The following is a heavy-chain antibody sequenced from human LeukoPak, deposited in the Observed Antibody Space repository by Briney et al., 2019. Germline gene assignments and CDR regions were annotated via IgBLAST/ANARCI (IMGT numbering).Heavy chain of an antibody. CDR3: ARSMAYYYSSGLKEAFDI. CDR2: IYYSGST. D-gene: IGHD3-22*01. CDR1: GGSISSYY. Sequence: SETLSLTCTVSGGSISSYYWSWIRQPPGKGLEWIGYIYYSGSTNYNPSLKSRVTISVDTSKNQFSLKLSSVTAADTAVYYCARSMAYYYSSGLKEAFDIWGQGTMVTVSS. V-gene: IGHV4-59*12. J-gene: IGHJ3*02.